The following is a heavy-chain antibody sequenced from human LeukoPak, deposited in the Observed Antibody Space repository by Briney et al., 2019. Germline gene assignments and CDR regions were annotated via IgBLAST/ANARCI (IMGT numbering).Heavy chain of an antibody. J-gene: IGHJ4*02. D-gene: IGHD3-10*01. CDR3: ARAPVEFGELSYYFDY. V-gene: IGHV4-31*03. CDR2: IYYSGST. CDR1: GGSISSGGYY. Sequence: PSETLSLTCTVSGGSISSGGYYWSWIRQHPGKGLEWIGYIYYSGSTYYNPSLKSRVTISVDTSKNQFSLKLSSVTAADTAVYYCARAPVEFGELSYYFDYWGQGTLVTVSS.